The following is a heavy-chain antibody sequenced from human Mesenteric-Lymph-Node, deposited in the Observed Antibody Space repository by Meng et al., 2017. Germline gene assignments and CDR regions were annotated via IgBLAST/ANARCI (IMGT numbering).Heavy chain of an antibody. CDR3: AKGGTVTQVGFDY. Sequence: GESLKISCAASGFTFSSYAMHWVRQAPGKGLEWVAVISYDGSNKYYADSVKGRFTISRDNSKNTLYLQMNALRDEDTAVYYCAKGGTVTQVGFDYWGQGTLVTVSS. CDR1: GFTFSSYA. V-gene: IGHV3-30*07. J-gene: IGHJ4*02. CDR2: ISYDGSNK. D-gene: IGHD4-17*01.